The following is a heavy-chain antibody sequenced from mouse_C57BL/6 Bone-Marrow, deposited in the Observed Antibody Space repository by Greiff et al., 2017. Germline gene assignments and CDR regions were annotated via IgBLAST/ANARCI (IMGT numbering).Heavy chain of an antibody. V-gene: IGHV1-26*01. D-gene: IGHD1-1*01. J-gene: IGHJ4*01. CDR1: GYTFTDYY. Sequence: DVQLQESGPELVKPGASVKISCKASGYTFTDYYMNWVKQSHGKSLEWIGDINPNNGGTSYNQKFKGKATLTVDKSSSTAYMELRSLTSEDSAVYYCARSHYYGSSPYYYAMDYWGQGTSVTVSS. CDR2: INPNNGGT. CDR3: ARSHYYGSSPYYYAMDY.